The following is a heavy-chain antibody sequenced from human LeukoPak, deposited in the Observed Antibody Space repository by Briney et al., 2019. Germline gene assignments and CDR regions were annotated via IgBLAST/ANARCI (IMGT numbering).Heavy chain of an antibody. V-gene: IGHV3-23*01. CDR2: ISGSGGST. J-gene: IGHJ4*02. Sequence: GGSLRLSCAASGFTFSSYAMSWVRQAPGKGLEWVSAISGSGGSTYYADSVKGRFTISRDNSKNTLYLQMTSLRAEDTAVYYCAKVGAAAGSYFDYWGQGTLVTVSS. D-gene: IGHD6-13*01. CDR1: GFTFSSYA. CDR3: AKVGAAAGSYFDY.